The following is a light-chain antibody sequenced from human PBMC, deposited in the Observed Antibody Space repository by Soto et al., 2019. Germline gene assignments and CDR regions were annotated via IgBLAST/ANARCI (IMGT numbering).Light chain of an antibody. CDR3: QQYNSHSSYT. J-gene: IGKJ2*01. Sequence: DIQMTQSPSTLSASVGDRVTITCRASQSINTWLAWYQQKPGKAPKLLIYKASSLGSGVPSRFSGSGSGTDFTLTIISLQPDDFAIYYCQQYNSHSSYTFGHGTKLEIK. V-gene: IGKV1-5*03. CDR1: QSINTW. CDR2: KAS.